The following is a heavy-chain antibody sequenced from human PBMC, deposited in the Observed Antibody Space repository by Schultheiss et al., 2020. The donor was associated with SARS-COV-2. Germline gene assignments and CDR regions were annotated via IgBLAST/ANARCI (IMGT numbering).Heavy chain of an antibody. Sequence: SVKVSCKASGGTFSSYAISWVRQAPGQGLEWMGGIIPIFGTANYAQKFQGRVTMTTDTSTSTAYMELRSLRSDDTAVYYCARVLVGYSSGWYFFDYWGQGTLVTVSS. CDR1: GGTFSSYA. CDR3: ARVLVGYSSGWYFFDY. CDR2: IIPIFGTA. V-gene: IGHV1-69*05. J-gene: IGHJ4*02. D-gene: IGHD6-19*01.